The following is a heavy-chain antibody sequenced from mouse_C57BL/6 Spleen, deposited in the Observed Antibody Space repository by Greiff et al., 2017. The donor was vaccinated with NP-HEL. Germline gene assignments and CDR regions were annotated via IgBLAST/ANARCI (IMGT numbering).Heavy chain of an antibody. CDR3: ARLGSSYYFDY. V-gene: IGHV1-64*01. D-gene: IGHD1-1*01. CDR1: GYTFTSYW. J-gene: IGHJ2*01. CDR2: IHPNSGST. Sequence: QVQLQQSGAELVKPGASVKLSCKASGYTFTSYWMHWVKQRPGQGLEWIGMIHPNSGSTNYNEKFKSKATLTVDKSSSTAYMQLSSLTSEDSAVYYCARLGSSYYFDYWGQGTTLTVSS.